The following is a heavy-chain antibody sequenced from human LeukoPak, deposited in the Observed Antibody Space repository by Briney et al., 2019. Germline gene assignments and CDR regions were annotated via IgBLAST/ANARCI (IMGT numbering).Heavy chain of an antibody. V-gene: IGHV1-18*01. D-gene: IGHD3-10*01. Sequence: ASVKVSCKASGYTFTSYGISWVRQAPGQGLESMGWISAYSGNTNYAQKLQGRVTMTTDTSTSTAYMELRSLRSDDTAVYYCARDDYYGSGSYYNWGYYYYGMDVWGQGTTVTVSS. CDR1: GYTFTSYG. CDR2: ISAYSGNT. CDR3: ARDDYYGSGSYYNWGYYYYGMDV. J-gene: IGHJ6*02.